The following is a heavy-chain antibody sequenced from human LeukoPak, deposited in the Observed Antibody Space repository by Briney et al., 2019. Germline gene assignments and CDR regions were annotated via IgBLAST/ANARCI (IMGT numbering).Heavy chain of an antibody. D-gene: IGHD1-14*01. V-gene: IGHV4-59*01. CDR2: IYYSGST. J-gene: IGHJ5*02. Sequence: PSETLSLTCTVAGGSISSYYWSWIRQPPGKGLEWIGYIYYSGSTNYNPSLKSRVTMSVDTSKNQFSLRLTSVTAADTAVYYCARAAQSITSAVSWFDPWGRGTLVTVSS. CDR1: GGSISSYY. CDR3: ARAAQSITSAVSWFDP.